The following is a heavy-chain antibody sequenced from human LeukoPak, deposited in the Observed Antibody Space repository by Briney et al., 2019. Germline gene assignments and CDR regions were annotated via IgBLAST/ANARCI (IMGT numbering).Heavy chain of an antibody. V-gene: IGHV1-18*01. CDR2: ISAYNGNT. CDR1: GYTFTSYG. J-gene: IGHJ5*02. CDR3: ARGGNTMVRGVIIKFFDP. D-gene: IGHD3-10*01. Sequence: ASVKVSCKASGYTFTSYGISWVRQAPGQGLEWMGWISAYNGNTNYAQKLQGRVTMTTDTSTSTAYMELRSLRSDDTAVYYCARGGNTMVRGVIIKFFDPWGQGTLVTVSS.